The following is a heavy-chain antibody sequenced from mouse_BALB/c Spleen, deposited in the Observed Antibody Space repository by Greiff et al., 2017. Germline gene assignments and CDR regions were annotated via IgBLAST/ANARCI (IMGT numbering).Heavy chain of an antibody. CDR2: IWTGGGT. V-gene: IGHV2-9-2*01. CDR1: GFSLTSYD. CDR3: VREESLMDY. Sequence: VKVVESGPGLVAPSQSLSITCTVSGFSLTSYDISWIRQPPGKGLEWLGVIWTGGGTNYNSAFMSRLSISKDNSKSQVFLKMNSLQTDDTAIYYCVREESLMDYWGQGTSVTVSS. J-gene: IGHJ4*01.